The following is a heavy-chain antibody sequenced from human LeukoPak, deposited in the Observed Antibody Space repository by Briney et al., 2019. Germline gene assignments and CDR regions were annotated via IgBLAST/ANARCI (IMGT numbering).Heavy chain of an antibody. Sequence: SETLSLTCTVSGGSISSYYWSWIRQPPGKGLEWIGYIYYSGSTNYNPSLKSRVTISVDTSKNQFSLKLSSVTAADTAVYYCARQTLPYDFWSGYCTGGGWFDPWGQGTLVTVSS. J-gene: IGHJ5*02. D-gene: IGHD3-3*01. CDR3: ARQTLPYDFWSGYCTGGGWFDP. CDR2: IYYSGST. V-gene: IGHV4-59*08. CDR1: GGSISSYY.